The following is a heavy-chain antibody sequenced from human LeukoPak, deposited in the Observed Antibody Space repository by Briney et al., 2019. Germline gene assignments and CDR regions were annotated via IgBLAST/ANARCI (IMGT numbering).Heavy chain of an antibody. Sequence: SETLSLTCAVYGGSFSGYYWSWIRQPPGKGLEWIGEINHSGSTNYNPSLKSRVTISVDTSKNQFSLKLSSVTAADTAVYYCARGYYYGSGSYFEGFDPWGQGTLVTVSS. D-gene: IGHD3-10*01. CDR3: ARGYYYGSGSYFEGFDP. V-gene: IGHV4-34*01. J-gene: IGHJ5*02. CDR1: GGSFSGYY. CDR2: INHSGST.